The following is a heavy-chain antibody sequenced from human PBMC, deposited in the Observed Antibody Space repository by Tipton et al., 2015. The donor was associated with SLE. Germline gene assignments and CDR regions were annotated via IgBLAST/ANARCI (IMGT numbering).Heavy chain of an antibody. CDR1: GGSISSSSYY. Sequence: TLSLTCTVSGGSISSSSYYWGWIRQPPGKGLEWIGYIYYSGSTNYNPSLKSRVTISVDTSKNQFSLKLSSVTAADTAVYYCARESSSSLYYGMDVWGQGTTVTVSS. CDR2: IYYSGST. D-gene: IGHD6-6*01. V-gene: IGHV4-61*01. J-gene: IGHJ6*02. CDR3: ARESSSSLYYGMDV.